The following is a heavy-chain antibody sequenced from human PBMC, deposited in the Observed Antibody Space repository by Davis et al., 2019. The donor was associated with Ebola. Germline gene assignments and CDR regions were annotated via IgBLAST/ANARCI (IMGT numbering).Heavy chain of an antibody. V-gene: IGHV3-7*03. Sequence: GESLKISCAASGLTFDDYVMSWVRRAPGKGLEWVANIKQDGSEKYYVDSVKGRFTISRDNAKNSLYLQMNSQRAEDTAVYYCARRGYSALDWGQGTLVTVSS. CDR2: IKQDGSEK. J-gene: IGHJ4*02. D-gene: IGHD5-12*01. CDR1: GLTFDDYV. CDR3: ARRGYSALD.